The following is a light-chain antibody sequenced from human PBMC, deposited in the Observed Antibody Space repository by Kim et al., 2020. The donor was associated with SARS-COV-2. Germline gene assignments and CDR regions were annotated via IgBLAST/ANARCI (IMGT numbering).Light chain of an antibody. CDR1: SSDVGGYNF. V-gene: IGLV2-11*03. Sequence: GQSVTISCTGTSSDVGGYNFVSWYKQHPGTAPKVIIYDVSKRPSGVPDRLSGSKYGNTASLTISGLQAEDEAEYYCSSYAGSYTWVFGGGTQLTVL. CDR3: SSYAGSYTWV. CDR2: DVS. J-gene: IGLJ3*02.